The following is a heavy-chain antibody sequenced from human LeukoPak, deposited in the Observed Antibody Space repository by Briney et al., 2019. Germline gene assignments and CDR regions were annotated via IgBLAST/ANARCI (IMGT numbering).Heavy chain of an antibody. CDR2: IYHSGST. J-gene: IGHJ4*02. D-gene: IGHD3-22*01. Sequence: KTSETLSLTCTVSGGSISSGGYYWSWIRQPPGKGLEWIGYIYHSGSTYYNPPLKSRVTISVDRSKNQFSLKLSSVTAADTAVYYCARVSLRYYDSSGYRDYWGQGTLVTVSS. CDR1: GGSISSGGYY. CDR3: ARVSLRYYDSSGYRDY. V-gene: IGHV4-30-2*01.